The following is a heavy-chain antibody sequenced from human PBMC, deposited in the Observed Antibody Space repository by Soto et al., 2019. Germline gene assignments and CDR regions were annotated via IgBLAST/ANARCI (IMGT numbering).Heavy chain of an antibody. CDR3: ARDTALFPAPVPFDAFDI. D-gene: IGHD3-3*01. CDR1: GFTFSSYG. CDR2: ISYDGSNK. V-gene: IGHV3-30*03. Sequence: GGSLRLSCAASGFTFSSYGMHWVRQAPGKGLEWVAVISYDGSNKYYADSVKGRFTISRDNSKNTLYLQMNSLRAEDTAVYYCARDTALFPAPVPFDAFDIWGQGTMVTVSS. J-gene: IGHJ3*02.